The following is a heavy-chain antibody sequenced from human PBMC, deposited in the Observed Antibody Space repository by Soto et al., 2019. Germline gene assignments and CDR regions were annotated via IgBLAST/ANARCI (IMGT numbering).Heavy chain of an antibody. CDR3: ARYDFWSGYYDY. J-gene: IGHJ4*02. Sequence: GGSLRLSCVASGFTVNSNYMSWVRQAPGKGLEWVSVIYRGGSTHYADSVKGRFTISRDNSKNTLYLQMNSLRAEDMAVYYCARYDFWSGYYDYWGQGTLVTVSS. CDR2: IYRGGST. CDR1: GFTVNSNY. V-gene: IGHV3-53*01. D-gene: IGHD3-3*01.